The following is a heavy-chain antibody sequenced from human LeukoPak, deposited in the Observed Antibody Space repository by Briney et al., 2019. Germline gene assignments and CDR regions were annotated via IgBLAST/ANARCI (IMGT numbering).Heavy chain of an antibody. Sequence: SETLSLTCTVSGGSVNSGSSYWNWVRQPPGKGLEWIGEINHTGSTNYNPSLKSRVTISVDMSKNQFSLKLSSVTAADTAVYYCAWGNRSGSPDYWGQGTLVTVSS. V-gene: IGHV4-39*07. J-gene: IGHJ4*02. CDR1: GGSVNSGSSY. CDR2: INHTGST. D-gene: IGHD6-25*01. CDR3: AWGNRSGSPDY.